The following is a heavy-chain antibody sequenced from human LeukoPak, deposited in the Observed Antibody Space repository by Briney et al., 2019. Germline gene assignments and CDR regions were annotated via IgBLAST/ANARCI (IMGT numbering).Heavy chain of an antibody. CDR1: GGSVSTYY. CDR2: MYNSGST. CDR3: ARGSILYDYVWGSYRAPDY. D-gene: IGHD3-16*02. Sequence: SETLSLTCTVSGGSVSTYYWSWIRQPPGKGLEWLGYMYNSGSTNHNPSLKSRATISVDTSKNQFSLKLSSVTAADTAVYYCARGSILYDYVWGSYRAPDYWGQGTLVTVSS. V-gene: IGHV4-59*08. J-gene: IGHJ4*02.